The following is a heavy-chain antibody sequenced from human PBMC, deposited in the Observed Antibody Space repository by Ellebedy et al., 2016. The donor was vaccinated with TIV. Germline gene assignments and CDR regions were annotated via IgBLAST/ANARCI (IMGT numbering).Heavy chain of an antibody. Sequence: ASVKVSXKASRYSLTTYNMHWVRQGPGQGLEWIGIIRGDGGITPYAQKFQDRVTMTSDTSSNTVYMELSGLTAEDSAVYFCAREAEKAYRFDSWGQGTLVTVSS. V-gene: IGHV1-46*01. CDR1: RYSLTTYN. J-gene: IGHJ4*02. CDR3: AREAEKAYRFDS. CDR2: IRGDGGIT. D-gene: IGHD3-16*02.